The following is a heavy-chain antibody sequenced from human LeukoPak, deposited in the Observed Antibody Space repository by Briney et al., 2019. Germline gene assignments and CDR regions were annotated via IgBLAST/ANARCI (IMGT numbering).Heavy chain of an antibody. CDR3: VGKGSYFGY. Sequence: GGSLRLSCSASGFTFSNYAMHWVRQAPGKGLEYVSAISSNGGSTYYADSVKGRFTISRDNSKSTLYLQMSSPRPEDTAVYYCVGKGSYFGYWGQGTLVTVSS. J-gene: IGHJ4*02. CDR2: ISSNGGST. CDR1: GFTFSNYA. V-gene: IGHV3-64D*06. D-gene: IGHD3-10*01.